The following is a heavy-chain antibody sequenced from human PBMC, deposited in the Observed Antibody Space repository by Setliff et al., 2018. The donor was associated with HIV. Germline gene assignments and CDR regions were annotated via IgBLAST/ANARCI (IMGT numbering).Heavy chain of an antibody. CDR3: ARSNSAISIVGGTSGAFDI. CDR2: INVGNDDT. D-gene: IGHD1-26*01. CDR1: GYTFSNYA. J-gene: IGHJ3*02. Sequence: ASVKVSCQASGYTFSNYAIHWVRQAPGQRLEWMGWINVGNDDTKYSQKFQGRVTITRDRSASTAYMELSSLRSEDSAVYYCARSNSAISIVGGTSGAFDIWGQETMGTVSS. V-gene: IGHV1-3*01.